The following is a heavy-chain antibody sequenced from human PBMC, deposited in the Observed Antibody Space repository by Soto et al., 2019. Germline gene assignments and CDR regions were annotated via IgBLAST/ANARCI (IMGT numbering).Heavy chain of an antibody. CDR1: GFTFSDYY. J-gene: IGHJ4*02. CDR3: ARDTDPRRIAGYFDS. V-gene: IGHV3-11*01. D-gene: IGHD6-13*01. Sequence: LRLSCAASGFTFSDYYMSWIRQAPGKGLEWVSYISKSSTIIYYADSVKGRFTISRDNAKNSLYLQMNSLRAEDTAMYYCARDTDPRRIAGYFDSWGQGTLVTVSS. CDR2: ISKSSTII.